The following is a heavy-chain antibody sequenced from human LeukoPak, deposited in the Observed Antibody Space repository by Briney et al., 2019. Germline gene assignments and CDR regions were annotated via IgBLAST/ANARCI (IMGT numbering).Heavy chain of an antibody. D-gene: IGHD3-10*01. CDR1: GGSISSYY. J-gene: IGHJ4*02. CDR3: ARDDYYGSGSLTYFDY. CDR2: IYTSGST. V-gene: IGHV4-4*07. Sequence: SETQSLTCTVSGGSISSYYWSWIRQPAGKGLEWIGRIYTSGSTNYNPSLKSRVTMSVDTSKNQFSLKLSSVTAADTAVYYCARDDYYGSGSLTYFDYWGQGTLVTVSS.